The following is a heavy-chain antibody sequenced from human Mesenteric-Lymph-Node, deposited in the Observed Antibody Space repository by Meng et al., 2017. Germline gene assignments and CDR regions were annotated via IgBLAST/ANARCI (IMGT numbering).Heavy chain of an antibody. V-gene: IGHV3-21*01. Sequence: GESLKISCAASGFTFSSYTMTWVRQAPGKGLEWVSSIGSSSSYMYYADSVKGRFTISRDNAKNSLYLQMNSLRAEDTAVYYCARDNGYPDVWGQGTTVTVSS. CDR3: ARDNGYPDV. CDR1: GFTFSSYT. CDR2: IGSSSSYM. D-gene: IGHD5-24*01. J-gene: IGHJ6*02.